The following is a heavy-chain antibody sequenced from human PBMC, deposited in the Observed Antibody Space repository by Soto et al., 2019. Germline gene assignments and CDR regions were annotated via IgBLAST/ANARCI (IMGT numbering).Heavy chain of an antibody. J-gene: IGHJ6*02. CDR3: ARDRDSSRLYYGMDV. CDR2: ISSSSNYI. V-gene: IGHV3-21*05. CDR1: GFTFSSYS. D-gene: IGHD6-13*01. Sequence: GESLKISCAASGFTFSSYSMNWIRQAPGKGLEWVSYISSSSNYINYADSVKGRFTIPRDNAKNSLYLQMDSLRAEDTAVYYCARDRDSSRLYYGMDVWGQGTTVTVSS.